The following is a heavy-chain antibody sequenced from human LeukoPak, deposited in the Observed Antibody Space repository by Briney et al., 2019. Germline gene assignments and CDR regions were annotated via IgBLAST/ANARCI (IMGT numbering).Heavy chain of an antibody. J-gene: IGHJ4*02. CDR3: AREEDGSSTSMPPGYFDY. CDR1: GYTFTSYY. V-gene: IGHV1-46*01. Sequence: ASVKVSCKASGYTFTSYYMHWVRQAPGQGLEWMGIINPSGGSTSYAQKFQGRVTMTRGTSTSTVYMELSSLRSEDTAVYYCAREEDGSSTSMPPGYFDYWGQGTLVTVPS. CDR2: INPSGGST. D-gene: IGHD2-2*01.